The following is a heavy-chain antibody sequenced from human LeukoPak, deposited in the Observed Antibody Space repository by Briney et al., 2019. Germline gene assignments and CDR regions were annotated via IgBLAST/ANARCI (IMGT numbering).Heavy chain of an antibody. V-gene: IGHV2-5*02. J-gene: IGHJ5*02. CDR1: GFSFSTRRVG. Sequence: SGPTLVNPTQTLTLTCTFSGFSFSTRRVGVGWIRQPPGRALEWLALIYWDDSKLYSPSLKSRLTITKDTSKNQVVLSMTNMDPVDTATYYCAHSGWYYDFWSGYPFDPWGQGTLVTVSS. CDR2: IYWDDSK. D-gene: IGHD3-3*01. CDR3: AHSGWYYDFWSGYPFDP.